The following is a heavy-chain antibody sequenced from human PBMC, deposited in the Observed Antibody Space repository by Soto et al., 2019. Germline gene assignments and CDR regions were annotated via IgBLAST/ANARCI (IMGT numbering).Heavy chain of an antibody. Sequence: SVKVSCKASGYTFTSYGISWVRQAPGQGLEWMGGIIPIFGTANYAQKFQGGVTITADESTSTAYMELSSLRSEDTAVYYCARDRFGESYWGQGTLVTVSS. V-gene: IGHV1-69*13. CDR2: IIPIFGTA. CDR3: ARDRFGESY. J-gene: IGHJ4*02. D-gene: IGHD3-10*01. CDR1: GYTFTSYG.